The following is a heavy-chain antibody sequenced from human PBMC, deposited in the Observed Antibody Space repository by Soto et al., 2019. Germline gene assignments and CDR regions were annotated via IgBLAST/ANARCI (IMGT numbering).Heavy chain of an antibody. J-gene: IGHJ6*02. D-gene: IGHD6-19*01. CDR1: GFTFSSYG. CDR3: AKDIKYYWWLGILYYYGMDV. CDR2: ISYDGSNK. V-gene: IGHV3-30*18. Sequence: QVQLVESGGGVVQPGRSLRLSCAASGFTFSSYGMHWVRQAPGKGLEWVAVISYDGSNKYYADSVKGRFTISRDNSKNTLYLQMNSLRAEDTAVYYCAKDIKYYWWLGILYYYGMDVWGQGTTVTVSS.